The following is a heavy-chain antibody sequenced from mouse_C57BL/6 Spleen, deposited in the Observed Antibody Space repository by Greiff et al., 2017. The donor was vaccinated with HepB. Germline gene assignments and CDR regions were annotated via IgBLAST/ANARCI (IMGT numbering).Heavy chain of an antibody. V-gene: IGHV1-4*01. CDR1: GYTFTSYT. CDR2: INPSSGYT. D-gene: IGHD2-14*01. Sequence: QAQLQQSGAELARPGASVKMSCKASGYTFTSYTMHWVKQRPGQGLEWIGYINPSSGYTKYNQKFKDKATLTADKSSSTAYMQLSSLTSEDSAVYYCARGAVRWYFDVWGTGTTVTVSS. CDR3: ARGAVRWYFDV. J-gene: IGHJ1*03.